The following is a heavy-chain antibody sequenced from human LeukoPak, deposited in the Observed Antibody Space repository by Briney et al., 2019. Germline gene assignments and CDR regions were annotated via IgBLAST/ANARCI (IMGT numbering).Heavy chain of an antibody. D-gene: IGHD6-19*01. CDR2: ISGSGGST. CDR1: GFTFSSYA. CDR3: ASIRIAVAGTNFDY. V-gene: IGHV3-23*01. Sequence: QSGGSLRLSCAASGFTFSSYAMSWVRQAPGKGLEWVSAISGSGGSTYYADSVKGRSTISRDNSKNTLYLQMNSLRAEDTAVYYCASIRIAVAGTNFDYWGQGTLVTVSS. J-gene: IGHJ4*02.